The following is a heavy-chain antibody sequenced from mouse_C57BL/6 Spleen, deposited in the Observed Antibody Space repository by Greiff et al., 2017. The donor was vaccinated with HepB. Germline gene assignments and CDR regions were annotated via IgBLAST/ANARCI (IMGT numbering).Heavy chain of an antibody. V-gene: IGHV14-2*01. D-gene: IGHD1-1*01. J-gene: IGHJ1*03. Sequence: EVQLQQSGAELVKPGASVKLSCTASGFNIKDYYMHWVKQSTEQGLAWIGRIDPADGETKYAPKFQGKATITTDTSSNTAYLQLSSLTAEDTAVYYCAIGDYYVSTLRGDVYFDVWGTGTTVTVSS. CDR3: AIGDYYVSTLRGDVYFDV. CDR2: IDPADGET. CDR1: GFNIKDYY.